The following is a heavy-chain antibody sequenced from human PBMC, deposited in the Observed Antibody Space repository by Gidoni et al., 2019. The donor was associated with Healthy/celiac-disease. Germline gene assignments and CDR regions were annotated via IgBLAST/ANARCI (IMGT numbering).Heavy chain of an antibody. Sequence: LQLLESGGGLLQPGRSLVFSCAPSGLTSISYAMSWVRQAPGKGLGWVSAISGSGGSTYYADAVKGRFTISRDNSKNTLYLQMNSLRAEDTAVYYCAKDLGSWGPVQLCFDYWGQGTLVTVSS. CDR2: ISGSGGST. J-gene: IGHJ4*02. CDR3: AKDLGSWGPVQLCFDY. V-gene: IGHV3-23*01. D-gene: IGHD5-18*01. CDR1: GLTSISYA.